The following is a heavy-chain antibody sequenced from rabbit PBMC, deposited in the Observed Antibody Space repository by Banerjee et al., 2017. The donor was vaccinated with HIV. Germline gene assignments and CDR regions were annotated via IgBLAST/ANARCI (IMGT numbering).Heavy chain of an antibody. D-gene: IGHD4-1*01. V-gene: IGHV1S40*01. J-gene: IGHJ4*01. CDR3: ARDLAGVIGWNFKL. CDR1: GFSFSSGYY. CDR2: IYGGSSGIT. Sequence: QQLEEAGGGLVKPGASLTLTCTASGFSFSSGYYMYWVRQAPGKGLEWIACIYGGSSGITDYASWAKGRFTISKTSSTTVTLQMTSLTAADTATYFCARDLAGVIGWNFKLWGPGTLVTVS.